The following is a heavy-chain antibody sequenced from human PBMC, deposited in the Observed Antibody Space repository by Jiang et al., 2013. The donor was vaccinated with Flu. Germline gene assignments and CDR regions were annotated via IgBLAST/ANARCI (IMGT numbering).Heavy chain of an antibody. D-gene: IGHD6-13*01. V-gene: IGHV3-33*01. Sequence: LLESGGGVVQPGRSLRLSCVGSGFTSAFGMHWVRQAPDKGLEWVAVIWYEGINKDYGDSVKGRFTISRDNSKNTLYLQMNSLRAEDTGVYFCARDAGEKQLEDWGQGTLVTVSS. CDR1: GFTSAFG. CDR3: ARDAGEKQLED. CDR2: IWYEGINK. J-gene: IGHJ4*02.